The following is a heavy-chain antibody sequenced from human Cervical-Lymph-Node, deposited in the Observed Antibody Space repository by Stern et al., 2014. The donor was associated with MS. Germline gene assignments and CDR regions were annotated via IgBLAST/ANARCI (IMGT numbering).Heavy chain of an antibody. D-gene: IGHD2-15*01. CDR2: VIPIFGTA. Sequence: VQLVESGAEVKKPGSSVKVSCKASGGTFSSYGISWVRQAPGQGLEWMGGVIPIFGTANYAQKFQGRVTITADESTSTAYMELSSLRSEDTAVYYCARVASCSGGSCYQPFDYWGQGTLVTVSS. J-gene: IGHJ4*02. V-gene: IGHV1-69*01. CDR1: GGTFSSYG. CDR3: ARVASCSGGSCYQPFDY.